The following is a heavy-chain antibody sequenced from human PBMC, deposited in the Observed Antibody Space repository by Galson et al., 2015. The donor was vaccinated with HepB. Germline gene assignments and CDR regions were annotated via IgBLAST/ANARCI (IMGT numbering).Heavy chain of an antibody. V-gene: IGHV1-18*04. J-gene: IGHJ6*03. CDR2: ISAYNGNT. CDR1: GYTFTSYG. CDR3: TRVDNLWSGYYYYMDV. Sequence: SVKVSCKASGYTFTSYGISWVRQAPGQGLEWMGWISAYNGNTNYAQKLQGRVTMTTDTSTSTAYTELRSLRSDDTAVYYCTRVDNLWSGYYYYMDVWGKGTTVTVSS. D-gene: IGHD2-21*01.